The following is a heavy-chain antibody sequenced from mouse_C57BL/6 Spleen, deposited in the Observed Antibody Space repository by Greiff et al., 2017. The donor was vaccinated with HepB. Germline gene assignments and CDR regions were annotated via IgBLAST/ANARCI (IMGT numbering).Heavy chain of an antibody. CDR3: ARVGYYGRSYYWYFDV. J-gene: IGHJ1*03. V-gene: IGHV3-6*01. CDR2: ISYDGSN. D-gene: IGHD1-1*01. Sequence: EVKVEESGPGLVKPSQSLSLTCSVTGYSITSGYYWNWIRQFPGNKLEWMGYISYDGSNNYHPSLKNRISITRDTSKNQFFLKLNSVTTEDTATYYCARVGYYGRSYYWYFDVWGTGTTVTVSS. CDR1: GYSITSGYY.